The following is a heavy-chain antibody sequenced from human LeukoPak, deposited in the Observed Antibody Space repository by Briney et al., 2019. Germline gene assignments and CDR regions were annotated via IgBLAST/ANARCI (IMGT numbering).Heavy chain of an antibody. D-gene: IGHD3-3*01. CDR1: GFTFSNAW. CDR3: ARDRDYDLFGY. J-gene: IGHJ4*02. CDR2: IISSSSTI. Sequence: GGSLRLSCAASGFTFSNAWMSWVRQAPGKGLEWVSYIISSSSTIYYADSVKGRFTISRDNAKNSLYLQMNSLRAEDTAVYYCARDRDYDLFGYWGQGTLVTVSS. V-gene: IGHV3-48*01.